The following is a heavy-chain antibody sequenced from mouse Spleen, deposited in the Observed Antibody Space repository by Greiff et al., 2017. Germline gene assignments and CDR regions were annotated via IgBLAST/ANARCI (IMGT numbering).Heavy chain of an antibody. CDR2: INPNYGTT. Sequence: VQLKQSGPELVKPGASVKISCKASGYSFTDYNMNWVKQSNGKSLEWIGVINPNYGTTSYNQKFKGKATLTVDQSSSTAYMQLNSLTSEDSAVYYCARSKYYGSSYVGFDYWGQGTTLTVSS. CDR1: GYSFTDYN. V-gene: IGHV1-39*01. D-gene: IGHD1-1*01. J-gene: IGHJ2*01. CDR3: ARSKYYGSSYVGFDY.